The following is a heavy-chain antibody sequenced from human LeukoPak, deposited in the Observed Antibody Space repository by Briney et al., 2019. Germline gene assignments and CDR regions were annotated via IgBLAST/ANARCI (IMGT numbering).Heavy chain of an antibody. Sequence: PSETLSLTCTVSGGSISSSSYYWGWIRQPPGKGLEWIGSIYYSGNTYYNPSLKSRVTISVDTSKNQFSLKLSPVTAADTAVYYCARGRYYDSSGYYWDYYGMDVWGQGTTVTVSS. J-gene: IGHJ6*02. CDR2: IYYSGNT. CDR3: ARGRYYDSSGYYWDYYGMDV. D-gene: IGHD3-22*01. CDR1: GGSISSSSYY. V-gene: IGHV4-39*07.